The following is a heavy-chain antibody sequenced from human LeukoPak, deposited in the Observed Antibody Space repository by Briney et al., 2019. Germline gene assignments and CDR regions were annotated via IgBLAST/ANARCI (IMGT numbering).Heavy chain of an antibody. CDR2: INHSGST. D-gene: IGHD3-10*01. V-gene: IGHV4-34*01. CDR1: GGSFSGYY. Sequence: SETLSLTCAVNGGSFSGYYWSWIRQPPGKGLEWIGEINHSGSTNYNPSLKSRVTISVDNSKNQFSLRLNSVTAADTAVYYCARELWFANAPGSWLDPWGQGTLVTVSS. CDR3: ARELWFANAPGSWLDP. J-gene: IGHJ5*02.